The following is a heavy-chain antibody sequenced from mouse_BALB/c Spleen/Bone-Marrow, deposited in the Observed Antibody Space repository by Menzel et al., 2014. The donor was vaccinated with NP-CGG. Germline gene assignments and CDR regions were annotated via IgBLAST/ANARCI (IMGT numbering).Heavy chain of an antibody. D-gene: IGHD2-13*01. CDR2: IYPGNVNT. CDR1: GYTFTSYY. CDR3: ARRGLLEDAMDY. V-gene: IGHV1S56*01. J-gene: IGHJ4*01. Sequence: VQLQQSGPELVKPGASVRISCKASGYTFTSYYIHWVKQRPGQGLEWIGWIYPGNVNTKYNEKFKGKATLTAVKSSSTAYMQLSSLTSEDSAVYFCARRGLLEDAMDYWGQGTSVAVSS.